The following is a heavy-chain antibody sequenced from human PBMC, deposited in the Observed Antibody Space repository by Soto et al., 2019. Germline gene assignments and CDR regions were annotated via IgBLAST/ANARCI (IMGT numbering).Heavy chain of an antibody. CDR2: IIPIFGTA. J-gene: IGHJ5*02. Sequence: SVKVSCKASGGTFSSYAISWVRQAPGQGREWMGGIIPIFGTANYAQKFQGRVTITADESTSTAYMELSSLRSEDTAVYYCARVLVSWVVRPRTSWFDPWGQGTLVTVSS. CDR1: GGTFSSYA. CDR3: ARVLVSWVVRPRTSWFDP. V-gene: IGHV1-69*13. D-gene: IGHD6-19*01.